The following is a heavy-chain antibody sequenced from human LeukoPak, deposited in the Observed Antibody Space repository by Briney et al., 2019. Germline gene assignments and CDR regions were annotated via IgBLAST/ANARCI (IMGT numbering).Heavy chain of an antibody. D-gene: IGHD2-2*01. CDR1: GFTFSSYA. V-gene: IGHV3-30*04. CDR3: ARDKGNQLLWPWFVN. Sequence: PGGSLRLSCAASGFTFSSYAMHWVRQAPGKGLEWVAVISYDGSNKYYADSVKGRFTISRDNSKNTLYLQMNSLRAEDTAVYYCARDKGNQLLWPWFVNWGQGTLVTVSS. CDR2: ISYDGSNK. J-gene: IGHJ5*02.